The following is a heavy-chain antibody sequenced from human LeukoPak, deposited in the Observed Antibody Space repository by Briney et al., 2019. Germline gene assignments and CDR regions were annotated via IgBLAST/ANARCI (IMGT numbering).Heavy chain of an antibody. CDR3: AKKASGHYYFDY. CDR1: GFTFSSHA. V-gene: IGHV3-23*01. J-gene: IGHJ4*02. CDR2: ISGGGSAT. Sequence: GGSLRLSCAASGFTFSSHAMTWVRQAPGKGMEWVSVISGGGSATYYADSVKGRFTISRDNSENTLYLQMNSLSAEDTAVYYCAKKASGHYYFDYWGQGTLVTVSS. D-gene: IGHD3-22*01.